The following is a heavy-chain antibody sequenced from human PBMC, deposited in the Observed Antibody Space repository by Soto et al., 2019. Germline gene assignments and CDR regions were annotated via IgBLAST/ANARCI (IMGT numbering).Heavy chain of an antibody. CDR3: AREVGYSSSWGYYYGMDV. CDR1: GFTFSSYW. J-gene: IGHJ6*02. Sequence: EVQLVESGGGLVQPGGSLRLSCAASGFTFSSYWMHWVRQAPGKGLVWVSRINSDGSSTSYADSVKGRFTISSDNAKNTLYLQMNSLRAEDTAVYYCAREVGYSSSWGYYYGMDVWGQGTTVTVSS. D-gene: IGHD6-6*01. CDR2: INSDGSST. V-gene: IGHV3-74*01.